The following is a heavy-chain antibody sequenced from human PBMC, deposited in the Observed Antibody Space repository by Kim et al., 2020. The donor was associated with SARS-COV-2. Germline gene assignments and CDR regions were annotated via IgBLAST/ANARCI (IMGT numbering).Heavy chain of an antibody. D-gene: IGHD3-16*01. CDR1: GFTFSSYG. Sequence: GGSLRLSCAASGFTFSSYGMHWVRQAPGKGLEWVAVIWYDGSNKYYADSVKGRFTISRDNSKNTLYLQMNSLRAEDTAVYYCAKEEGGYDYVWGSLLDYWGQGTLVTVSS. V-gene: IGHV3-33*06. CDR3: AKEEGGYDYVWGSLLDY. CDR2: IWYDGSNK. J-gene: IGHJ4*02.